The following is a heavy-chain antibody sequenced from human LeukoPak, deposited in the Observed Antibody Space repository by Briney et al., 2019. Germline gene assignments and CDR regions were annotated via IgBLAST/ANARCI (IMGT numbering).Heavy chain of an antibody. CDR1: GGSISSGSYY. D-gene: IGHD3-10*01. Sequence: SETLSLTCTVSGGSISSGSYYWSWIRQPPGKGLEWIGEINHSGSTNYNPSLKSRVTISVDTSKNQFSLKLSSVTAADTAVYYCARSRGVITSSFDYWGQGTLVTVSS. CDR2: INHSGST. V-gene: IGHV4-39*07. J-gene: IGHJ4*02. CDR3: ARSRGVITSSFDY.